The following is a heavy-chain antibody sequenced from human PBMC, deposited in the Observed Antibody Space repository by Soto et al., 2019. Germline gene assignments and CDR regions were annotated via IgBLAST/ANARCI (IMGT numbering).Heavy chain of an antibody. J-gene: IGHJ4*02. CDR1: GFTFSSYV. V-gene: IGHV3-23*01. D-gene: IGHD5-18*01. Sequence: QSGGSLRLSCAVSGFTFSSYVMSWVRQAPGKGLEWVSAISGSGGSTYYADSVKGRFTISRDNSKNSLYLQMNSLRAEDTAVYYCARDLKYSYGPSPYWGQGTLVTVSS. CDR3: ARDLKYSYGPSPY. CDR2: ISGSGGST.